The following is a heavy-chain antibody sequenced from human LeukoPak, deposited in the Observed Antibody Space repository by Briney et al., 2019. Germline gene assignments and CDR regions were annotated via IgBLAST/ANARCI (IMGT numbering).Heavy chain of an antibody. V-gene: IGHV4-61*01. Sequence: SETLSLTCTVSSGSVTSATYFWSWIRQPPGKGLEWMGYIFNSGSTNYNPSLKSRVTISADTSKNQFSLKLSSVTAADTAVYYCAGADSGIAFDIWGRGTMVTVSS. CDR1: SGSVTSATYF. J-gene: IGHJ3*02. D-gene: IGHD1-26*01. CDR2: IFNSGST. CDR3: AGADSGIAFDI.